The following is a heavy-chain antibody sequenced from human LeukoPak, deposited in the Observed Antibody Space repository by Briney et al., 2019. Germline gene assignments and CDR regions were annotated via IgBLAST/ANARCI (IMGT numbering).Heavy chain of an antibody. CDR2: IYSDNT. CDR3: ARAEDYYGSGSL. D-gene: IGHD3-10*01. V-gene: IGHV3-53*01. J-gene: IGHJ4*02. Sequence: PGGSLRLSCAASGFTVSSNSMSWVRQAPGKGLEWVSFIYSDNTHYSDSVKGRFTISRDNSKNTLYLQMNSLRAEDTAVYYCARAEDYYGSGSLWGQGTLVTVSS. CDR1: GFTVSSNS.